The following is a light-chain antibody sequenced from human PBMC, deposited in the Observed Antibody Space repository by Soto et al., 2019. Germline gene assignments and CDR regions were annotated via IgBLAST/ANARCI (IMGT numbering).Light chain of an antibody. CDR3: CSYTSNTVV. CDR1: NSDVGSF. J-gene: IGLJ2*01. CDR2: EGT. Sequence: QSFLTQPASVSMSPGHSIPVSCTGINSDVGSFVSWYQHHPGKAPKLVIYEGTKRPSGVSNRFSGSKSGNTASLTISGLQAEDEGDYYCCSYTSNTVVFGGGTKVTVL. V-gene: IGLV2-23*01.